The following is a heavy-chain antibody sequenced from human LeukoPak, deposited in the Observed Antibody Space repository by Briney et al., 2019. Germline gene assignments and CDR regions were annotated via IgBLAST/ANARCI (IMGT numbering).Heavy chain of an antibody. CDR2: IRSKAYGGTA. Sequence: GGSLRLSCTASGFFLGDHAISWVRQAPGKGLEWISLIRSKAYGGTADYAASVQGRFTISRDASKTIVYLQMNSLRAEDTAVYYCTREELSTGEPTRYYHGMGVWGQGTTVTASS. CDR1: GFFLGDHA. V-gene: IGHV3-49*04. CDR3: TREELSTGEPTRYYHGMGV. J-gene: IGHJ6*02. D-gene: IGHD4-11*01.